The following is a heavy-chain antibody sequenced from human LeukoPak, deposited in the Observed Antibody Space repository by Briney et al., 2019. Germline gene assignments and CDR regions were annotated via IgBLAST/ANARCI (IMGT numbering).Heavy chain of an antibody. D-gene: IGHD4-11*01. V-gene: IGHV4-34*01. CDR3: ARGLRLPPYYFDY. Sequence: SETLSLTCAVYGGSFSGYYWSWIRQPPGKGLEWIGEINHSGSTNYNPSLKSQVTISVDTSKNQFSLKLSSVTAADTAVYYCARGLRLPPYYFDYWGQGTLVTVSS. CDR2: INHSGST. CDR1: GGSFSGYY. J-gene: IGHJ4*02.